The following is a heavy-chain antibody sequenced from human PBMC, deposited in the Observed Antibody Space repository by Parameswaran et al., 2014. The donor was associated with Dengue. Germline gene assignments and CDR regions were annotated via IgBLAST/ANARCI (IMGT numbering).Heavy chain of an antibody. D-gene: IGHD5-12*01. CDR3: ARGWVDWPFDY. Sequence: RWIRQPPGKGLEWVSVVYSGGNTYYAESVKGRFTISKDNSNNTVYLQMNSLRAEDTAVYYCARGWVDWPFDYWGQGTLVTVSS. V-gene: IGHV3-53*01. J-gene: IGHJ4*02. CDR2: VYSGGNT.